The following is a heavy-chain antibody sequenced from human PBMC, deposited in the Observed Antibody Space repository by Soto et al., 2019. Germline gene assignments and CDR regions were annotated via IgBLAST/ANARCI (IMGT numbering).Heavy chain of an antibody. CDR3: AREGNLGRWIQSLGS. D-gene: IGHD2-2*03. CDR2: IHYNGNT. V-gene: IGHV4-59*01. CDR1: GDSISRYS. J-gene: IGHJ4*02. Sequence: SETLSHTCTVSGDSISRYSWSWIRQPPGKGLEWIGNIHYNGNTKYSPSLKSRVTMSVDTSKNHFSLRLISVTTADTAVYFCAREGNLGRWIQSLGSWGQETLFTVGS.